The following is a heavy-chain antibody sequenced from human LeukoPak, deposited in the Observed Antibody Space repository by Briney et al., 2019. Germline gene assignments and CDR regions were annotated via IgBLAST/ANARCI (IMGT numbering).Heavy chain of an antibody. CDR2: IFTSGST. D-gene: IGHD1-1*01. V-gene: IGHV4-4*07. J-gene: IGHJ4*02. Sequence: PSETLSLTCTVSGGSISSHSWSWIRQPAGKGLEWIGRIFTSGSTYYNPSLKSRVIMSVDTSKNQFSLKLSSVTAADTAVYYCARGVTLSGTFDYWGQGTLVTVS. CDR1: GGSISSHS. CDR3: ARGVTLSGTFDY.